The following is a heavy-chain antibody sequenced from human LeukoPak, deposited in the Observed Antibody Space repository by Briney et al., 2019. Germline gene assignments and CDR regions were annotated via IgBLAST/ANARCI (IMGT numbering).Heavy chain of an antibody. CDR2: IYYSGST. CDR1: GGSISSGGYY. CDR3: ARVRSPQSGYCSSTSCYKRSLYYYYMDV. J-gene: IGHJ6*03. Sequence: PSETLSLTCTVSGGSISSGGYYWSWIRQHPGKGLEWIGYIYYSGSTYYNPSLKSRVTISVDTSKNQFSLKLSSVTAADTAVYYCARVRSPQSGYCSSTSCYKRSLYYYYMDVWGKGTTVTVSS. V-gene: IGHV4-31*03. D-gene: IGHD2-2*02.